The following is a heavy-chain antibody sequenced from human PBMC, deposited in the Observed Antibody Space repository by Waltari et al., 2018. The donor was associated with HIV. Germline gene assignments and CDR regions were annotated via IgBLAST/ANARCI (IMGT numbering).Heavy chain of an antibody. V-gene: IGHV4-61*02. CDR2: SHASGRT. CDR3: ARGPTAMVTFDS. D-gene: IGHD5-18*01. J-gene: IGHJ4*02. CDR1: GGSISGGGYY. Sequence: QVQLQESGPGLVKPSQTLSLTCTVSGGSISGGGYYWSWVRQPAGKGLEWIGRSHASGRTNYNPSLRSRVTISVDASKNQFSLKLTSVTAADTAVYFCARGPTAMVTFDSWDQGTLVTVSS.